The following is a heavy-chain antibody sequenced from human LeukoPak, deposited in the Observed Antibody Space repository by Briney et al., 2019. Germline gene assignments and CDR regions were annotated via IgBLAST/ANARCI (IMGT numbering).Heavy chain of an antibody. D-gene: IGHD2-2*01. CDR3: ARDGAPDAHCSSTSCAIR. Sequence: PGGSLRLSCAASGFTFSNYWMNWVRQAPGKGLEWVANINQDGSGRYYVDSVKGRFTISGDNAKNSLYLQMNSLRVEDTAVYYCARDGAPDAHCSSTSCAIRWGQGTLVTVSS. CDR1: GFTFSNYW. V-gene: IGHV3-7*01. CDR2: INQDGSGR. J-gene: IGHJ4*02.